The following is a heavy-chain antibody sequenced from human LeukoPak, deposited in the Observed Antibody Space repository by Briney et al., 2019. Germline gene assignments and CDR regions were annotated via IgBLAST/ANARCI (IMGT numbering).Heavy chain of an antibody. CDR1: GYSFTSYW. CDR3: ASNFPGIAAAGRGDAFDI. V-gene: IGHV5-51*01. D-gene: IGHD6-13*01. CDR2: IYPGDSDT. Sequence: GESLKISCKGSGYSFTSYWIGWVRQMPGKGLEWMGIIYPGDSDTRYSPSFQGQVTISADKSISTAYLQWSSLKASDTAMYYCASNFPGIAAAGRGDAFDIWGQGTMVTVSS. J-gene: IGHJ3*02.